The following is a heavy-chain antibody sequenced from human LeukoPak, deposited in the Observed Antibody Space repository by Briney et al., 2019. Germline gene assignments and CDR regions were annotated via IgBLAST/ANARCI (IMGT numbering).Heavy chain of an antibody. CDR2: IYYSGST. Sequence: SETLSLTCTVSGGSISSSSYYWGWIRQPPGKGLEWIGSIYYSGSTYYNPSLKSRVTISVDASKNQFSLKLSSVTAADTAVYYCAGPTDSFYDSRGYHHFDYWGQGTLVTVSS. D-gene: IGHD3-22*01. J-gene: IGHJ4*02. CDR3: AGPTDSFYDSRGYHHFDY. CDR1: GGSISSSSYY. V-gene: IGHV4-39*01.